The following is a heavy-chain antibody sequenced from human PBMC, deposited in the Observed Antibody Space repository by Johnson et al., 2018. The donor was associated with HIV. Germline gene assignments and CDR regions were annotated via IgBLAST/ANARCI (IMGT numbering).Heavy chain of an antibody. J-gene: IGHJ3*02. Sequence: VQLVESGGGLVQPGGSLRLSCAASGFTFSSYAMSWVRQAPGKGLEWVSAISGSGGSTFSADSVKGRFTLSRDNAKNSLYLQMNSLRAEATALYYCARAPGAGDAFDIWGQGTMVTVSS. D-gene: IGHD7-27*01. CDR1: GFTFSSYA. CDR2: ISGSGGST. V-gene: IGHV3-23*04. CDR3: ARAPGAGDAFDI.